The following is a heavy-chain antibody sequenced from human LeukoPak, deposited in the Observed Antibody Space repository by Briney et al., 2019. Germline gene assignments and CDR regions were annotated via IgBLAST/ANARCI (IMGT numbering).Heavy chain of an antibody. V-gene: IGHV3-7*01. Sequence: PGGSLRLSCVVSVFSFSQYWVDGVGQAPGKGLEWVAFIKQDGSETSYVDSVKGRFTISRDNARNSLFLQMNSLRAEDTAVYYCARRGDLSCVGALRHWSQGTLVTVSS. CDR3: ARRGDLSCVGALRH. D-gene: IGHD3-16*02. J-gene: IGHJ4*02. CDR1: VFSFSQYW. CDR2: IKQDGSET.